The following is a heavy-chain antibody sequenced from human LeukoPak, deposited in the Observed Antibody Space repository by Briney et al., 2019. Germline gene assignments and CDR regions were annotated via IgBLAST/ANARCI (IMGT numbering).Heavy chain of an antibody. J-gene: IGHJ3*02. CDR1: GGSISTYY. V-gene: IGHV4-4*07. D-gene: IGHD5-12*01. CDR3: ARDYIVHTGVVAFDI. Sequence: PSATLSLTCSVSGGSISTYYWNWIRQPAGKELEWIGHIYDSGKTNYNPSLRGRATISVDESRNLFYLKLNSVTAADTAVYYCARDYIVHTGVVAFDIWGQGTMVTVSS. CDR2: IYDSGKT.